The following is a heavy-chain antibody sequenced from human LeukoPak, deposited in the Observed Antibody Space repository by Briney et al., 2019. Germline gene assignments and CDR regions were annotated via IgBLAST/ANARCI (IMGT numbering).Heavy chain of an antibody. J-gene: IGHJ6*03. D-gene: IGHD3-3*01. CDR1: GYTFTGYY. V-gene: IGHV1-2*02. CDR3: ARDGVFWSGYYADYFYYMDV. CDR2: INPKSGGT. Sequence: ASVKVSCKASGYTFTGYYIHWVRQAPGQGLEWMGWINPKSGGTKYAQKFQGRVTMTRDPSISTAYMDLSRLRADDTAVYYCARDGVFWSGYYADYFYYMDVWGKGTTVTVSS.